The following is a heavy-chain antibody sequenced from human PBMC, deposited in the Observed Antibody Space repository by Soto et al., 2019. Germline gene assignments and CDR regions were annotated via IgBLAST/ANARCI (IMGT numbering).Heavy chain of an antibody. D-gene: IGHD2-21*01. J-gene: IGHJ3*01. CDR1: GATLDTFINFG. CDR3: ARVAATKILVVVDEAPQI. CDR2: IIPDYGTA. V-gene: IGHV1-69*12. Sequence: QVQLVQSGAEVKKPGSSVKVSCKASGATLDTFINFGITWVRRAPGQGLEWMGGIIPDYGTAHYAQKFQGRLTIRADEPPRTAYMELSTLRSEDTAVYYCARVAATKILVVVDEAPQIWGQGTMVTVSS.